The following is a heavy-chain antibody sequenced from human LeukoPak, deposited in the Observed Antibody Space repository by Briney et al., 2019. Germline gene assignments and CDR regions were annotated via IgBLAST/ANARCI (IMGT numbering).Heavy chain of an antibody. V-gene: IGHV4-39*07. CDR2: IYYSGST. J-gene: IGHJ5*02. Sequence: SETLSLTCTVSGGSISSSSYYWGWIRQPPGKGLEWIGSIYYSGSTYYNPSLKSRVTISVDTSKNQFSLKLSSVTAADTAVYYCARGRAYYDFWSGYSSWFDPWGQGTLVTVSS. CDR3: ARGRAYYDFWSGYSSWFDP. CDR1: GGSISSSSYY. D-gene: IGHD3-3*01.